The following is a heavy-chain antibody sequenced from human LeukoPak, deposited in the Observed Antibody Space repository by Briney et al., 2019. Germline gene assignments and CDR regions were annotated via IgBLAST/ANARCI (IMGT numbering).Heavy chain of an antibody. CDR2: INFSGYT. J-gene: IGHJ4*02. V-gene: IGHV4-34*01. CDR3: ARVGSTPAKFDH. Sequence: PSETLSLTCAVSGVSFGHYSWTWIRQSPGKGLECIGEINFSGYTKYNPSLKSRVTMSVDTSKNQFSLKLASVTAADTAIYFCARVGSTPAKFDHWGQGTLVTVSS. CDR1: GVSFGHYS. D-gene: IGHD2-2*01.